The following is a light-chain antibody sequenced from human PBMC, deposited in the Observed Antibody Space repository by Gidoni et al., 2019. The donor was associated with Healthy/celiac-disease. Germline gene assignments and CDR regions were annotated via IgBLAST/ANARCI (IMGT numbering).Light chain of an antibody. CDR2: GAS. Sequence: ELVLTQSPGTLSLSPGERATLSCRASQSVSISYLAWYQQKPGQAPRRRIYGASSRATGIPDRFSGSGSGTDCTLTISRLEPEDFAVYYCQQYGSSPPYTFGQGIKLEIK. J-gene: IGKJ2*01. CDR1: QSVSISY. CDR3: QQYGSSPPYT. V-gene: IGKV3-20*01.